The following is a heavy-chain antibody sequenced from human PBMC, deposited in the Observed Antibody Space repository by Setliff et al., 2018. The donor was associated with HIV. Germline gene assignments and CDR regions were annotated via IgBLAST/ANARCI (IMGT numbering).Heavy chain of an antibody. CDR1: GGSIMSDGYY. V-gene: IGHV4-39*01. CDR3: ARRFEQWLAFDY. D-gene: IGHD6-19*01. Sequence: SETLSLTCTVSGGSIMSDGYYWNWIRQRPGKGLEWIGYIYNRGYTYYNPSLKSRVTISVDTSKNQFSLKLGSVTAADTAVYFCARRFEQWLAFDYWGQGTLVTVSS. CDR2: IYNRGYT. J-gene: IGHJ4*02.